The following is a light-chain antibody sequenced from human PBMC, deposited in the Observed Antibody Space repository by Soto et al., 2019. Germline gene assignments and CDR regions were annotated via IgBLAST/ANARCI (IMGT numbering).Light chain of an antibody. J-gene: IGKJ2*01. CDR1: QSLSSN. CDR3: QQYNDWPRT. V-gene: IGKV3-15*01. CDR2: GAS. Sequence: EIVMTQSPATLSVSPGERATLSCRASQSLSSNLAWYQQKPGQAPRLLIYGASTRATGIPVSFSGSGSGTEFTLTISSLQSEDFAVYYCQQYNDWPRTFGQGTKLEIK.